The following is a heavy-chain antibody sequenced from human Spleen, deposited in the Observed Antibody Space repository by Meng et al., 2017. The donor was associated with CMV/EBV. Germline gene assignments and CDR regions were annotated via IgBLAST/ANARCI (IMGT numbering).Heavy chain of an antibody. CDR1: GGTFSTYR. J-gene: IGHJ5*02. CDR3: ARVNNWNFVWFDP. Sequence: KASGGTFSTYRFSWVRQAPGQGLEWMGTIIPIRGVADYAQKFQGRLTITAAKSTGTIYMELSSLRSEDTAAYYCARVNNWNFVWFDPWGQGTLVTVSS. D-gene: IGHD1-7*01. V-gene: IGHV1-69*02. CDR2: IIPIRGVA.